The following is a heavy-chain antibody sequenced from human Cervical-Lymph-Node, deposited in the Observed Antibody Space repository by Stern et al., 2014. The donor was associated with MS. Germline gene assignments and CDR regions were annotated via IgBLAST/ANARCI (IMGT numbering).Heavy chain of an antibody. Sequence: VQLVQSGGGLVKPGGSLRLSCAASGFTFSNAWMSWVRPAPGKGLEWVGRITSKADGGTTDYAAPVKGRFTISRHDSENTLFLEVNSLKTEDTAVYFCTTTYCRGGTCYAQAHAYWGQGTLVTVSS. J-gene: IGHJ4*02. CDR2: ITSKADGGTT. V-gene: IGHV3-15*01. CDR3: TTTYCRGGTCYAQAHAY. CDR1: GFTFSNAW. D-gene: IGHD2-15*01.